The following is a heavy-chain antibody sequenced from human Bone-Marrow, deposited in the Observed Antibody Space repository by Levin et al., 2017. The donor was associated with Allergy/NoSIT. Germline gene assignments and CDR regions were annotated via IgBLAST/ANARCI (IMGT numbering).Heavy chain of an antibody. CDR3: ARAGGSHRNDFDS. CDR1: GFSFSDHG. V-gene: IGHV3-30*03. J-gene: IGHJ4*02. CDR2: VSYDGKNQ. D-gene: IGHD1-1*01. Sequence: PGGSLRLSCVGSGFSFSDHGIHWVRQAPGKGLEWVSVVSYDGKNQFYAHSVKGRFTMSRDNSKNTVYLHLSSLRAEDTALYYCARAGGSHRNDFDSWGQGVLVTVS.